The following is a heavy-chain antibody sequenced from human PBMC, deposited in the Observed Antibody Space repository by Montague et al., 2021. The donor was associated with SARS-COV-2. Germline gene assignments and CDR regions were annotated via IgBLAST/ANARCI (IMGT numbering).Heavy chain of an antibody. CDR1: GGSLSTPHY. CDR2: VHHSGNA. J-gene: IGHJ5*02. V-gene: IGHV4-4*02. D-gene: IGHD1-14*01. Sequence: SETLSLTCAVSGGSLSTPHYWSWVRQPPGKGLEWIGEVHHSGNANYNASFNGRVTISVDKSNNQLSLTLTSVTAADTAVYYCACDRITRGGLDPWGQGTLVTVSS. CDR3: ACDRITRGGLDP.